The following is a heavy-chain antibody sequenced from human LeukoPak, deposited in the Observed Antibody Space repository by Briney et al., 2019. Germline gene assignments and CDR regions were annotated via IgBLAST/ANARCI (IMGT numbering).Heavy chain of an antibody. CDR1: GGSISSGDYY. V-gene: IGHV4-30-4*01. D-gene: IGHD3-3*01. CDR2: IYYSGST. J-gene: IGHJ5*02. CDR3: ARHSGLRSPFDP. Sequence: SETLSLTCTVSGGSISSGDYYWSCIRQPPGKGLEWIGYIYYSGSTYYNPSLESRVTISVDTSKNQLSLKLTSATAADTSVYYCARHSGLRSPFDPWGQGTLVTVSS.